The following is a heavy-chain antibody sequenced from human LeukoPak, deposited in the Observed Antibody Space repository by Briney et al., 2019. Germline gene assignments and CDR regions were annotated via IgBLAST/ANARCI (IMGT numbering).Heavy chain of an antibody. D-gene: IGHD4-17*01. V-gene: IGHV3-30-3*02. Sequence: GGCLRLSCAASGFTFSSYAMHWVRQAPGKGLEWVAVISYDGSNKYYADSVKGRFTISRDNSKNTLYLQMNSLRVEDTAVYYCAKYAPPTTALTRFFDDWGQGTLVTVSS. CDR2: ISYDGSNK. CDR1: GFTFSSYA. CDR3: AKYAPPTTALTRFFDD. J-gene: IGHJ4*02.